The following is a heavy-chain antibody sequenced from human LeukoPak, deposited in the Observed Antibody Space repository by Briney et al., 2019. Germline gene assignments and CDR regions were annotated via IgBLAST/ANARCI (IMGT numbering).Heavy chain of an antibody. CDR1: GGSISSGSYY. CDR2: IYTSGST. J-gene: IGHJ5*02. Sequence: SQTLSLTCTVSGGSISSGSYYWSWIRQPAGKGLEWIGRIYTSGSTNYNPSLKSRVTISVDTSKNQFSLKLSSLTAADTAVYYCARGLLYYDILTGYYREGWFDPWGQGTLVTVSS. V-gene: IGHV4-61*02. D-gene: IGHD3-9*01. CDR3: ARGLLYYDILTGYYREGWFDP.